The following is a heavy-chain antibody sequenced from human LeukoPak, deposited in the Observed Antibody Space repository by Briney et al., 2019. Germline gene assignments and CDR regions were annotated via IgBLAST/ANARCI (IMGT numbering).Heavy chain of an antibody. J-gene: IGHJ4*02. D-gene: IGHD6-6*01. CDR1: GFTVSSNY. Sequence: GGSLRLSCAASGFTVSSNYMSWVRQAPGKGLEWVSVIYSGGSTYYADSVKGRFTISRDNSKNTLYLQMNSLRTEDTAVYYCARGGYSSSSVYFDYWGQGTLVTVSS. CDR3: ARGGYSSSSVYFDY. CDR2: IYSGGST. V-gene: IGHV3-66*01.